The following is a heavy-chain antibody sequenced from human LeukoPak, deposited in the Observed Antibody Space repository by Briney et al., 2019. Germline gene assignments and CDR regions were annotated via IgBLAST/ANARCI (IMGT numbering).Heavy chain of an antibody. V-gene: IGHV1-69*13. CDR1: GYTFTSYG. CDR3: ARDGAHCSSTSCYNY. Sequence: VASVKVSCKASGYTFTSYGISWVRQAPGQGLEWMGGIIPIFGTANYAQKFQGRVTITADESTSTAYMELSSLRSEDTAVYYCARDGAHCSSTSCYNYWGQGTLVTVSS. D-gene: IGHD2-2*02. CDR2: IIPIFGTA. J-gene: IGHJ4*02.